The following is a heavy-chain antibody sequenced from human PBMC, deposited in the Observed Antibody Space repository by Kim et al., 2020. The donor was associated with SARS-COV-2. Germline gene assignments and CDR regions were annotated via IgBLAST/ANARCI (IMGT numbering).Heavy chain of an antibody. J-gene: IGHJ5*02. V-gene: IGHV1-18*01. CDR2: ISAYNGNT. CDR1: GYTFTSYG. CDR3: ARGVVRGVCTRCGFAWFDP. Sequence: ASVKVSCKASGYTFTSYGISWVRQAPGQGLEWMGWISAYNGNTNYAQKLQGRVTMTTDTSTSTAYMELRSLRSDDTAVYYCARGVVRGVCTRCGFAWFDPWGQGTLVTVSS. D-gene: IGHD3-10*01.